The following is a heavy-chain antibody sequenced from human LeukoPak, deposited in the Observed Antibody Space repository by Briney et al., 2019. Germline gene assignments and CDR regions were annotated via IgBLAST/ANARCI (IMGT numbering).Heavy chain of an antibody. CDR3: ARPNWGRYYFDY. D-gene: IGHD7-27*01. CDR1: GYSFTSYW. J-gene: IGHJ4*02. Sequence: GESLKISCMGSGYSFTSYWIGWVRQVPGKGLEWMGIIYPGDSDIRYSPSFQGQVTISADNSISTAYLQWTSLKASDTAIYYCARPNWGRYYFDYWGQGTLVTVSS. CDR2: IYPGDSDI. V-gene: IGHV5-51*01.